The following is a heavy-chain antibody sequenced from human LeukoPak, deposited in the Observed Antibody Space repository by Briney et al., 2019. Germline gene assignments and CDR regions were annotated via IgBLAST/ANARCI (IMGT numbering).Heavy chain of an antibody. J-gene: IGHJ4*02. CDR1: GYSISSGYY. Sequence: PSETLSLTCTGSGYSISSGYYWVWIRQPPGKGLGWIGTIYHNGKTYYNPSLKNRVTISLDTSENQFSLKLSSVTAADTAVYYCAREGQWLVDYWGQGTLVTVSS. D-gene: IGHD6-19*01. V-gene: IGHV4-38-2*02. CDR3: AREGQWLVDY. CDR2: IYHNGKT.